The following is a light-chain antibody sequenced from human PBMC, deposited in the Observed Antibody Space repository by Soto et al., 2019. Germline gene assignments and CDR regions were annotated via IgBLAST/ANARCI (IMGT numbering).Light chain of an antibody. CDR2: AAS. CDR1: QSVSSSY. V-gene: IGKV3-20*01. CDR3: QQYSSSPIT. Sequence: EIVLTQSPGTLSLSPGERATLSCRASQSVSSSYLAWYQQKPGEAPRLLIYAASSRATGIPARFSGSGSGTDFTLTISSLEPEDFAVYYCQQYSSSPITFGQGTRLEIK. J-gene: IGKJ5*01.